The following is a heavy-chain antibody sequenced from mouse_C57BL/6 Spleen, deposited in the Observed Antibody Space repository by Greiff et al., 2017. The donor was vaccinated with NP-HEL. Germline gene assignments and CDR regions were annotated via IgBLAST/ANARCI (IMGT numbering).Heavy chain of an antibody. CDR2: IHPNSGST. V-gene: IGHV1-64*01. D-gene: IGHD1-1*01. Sequence: QVQLQQSGAELVKPGASVKLSCKASGYTFTSYWMHWVKQRPGQGLEWIGMIHPNSGSTNYNEKFKSKATLTEDKSSSTAYRQLSSLTSEDSAVYYCSRGGITTVVEGYWGQGTTLTVSS. CDR1: GYTFTSYW. J-gene: IGHJ2*01. CDR3: SRGGITTVVEGY.